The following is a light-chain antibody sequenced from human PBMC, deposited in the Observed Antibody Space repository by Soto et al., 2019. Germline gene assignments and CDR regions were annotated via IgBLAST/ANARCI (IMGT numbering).Light chain of an antibody. Sequence: QSVLTQPPSASGTPGQRVTISCSGSSSNVGGNPVNWYQHVPTTAPKLLIYTNTQRPSGVPDRFSGSKSGTSASLAISGLQSEDEADYYRASWDASLNGPVFGTGTKVTVL. J-gene: IGLJ1*01. V-gene: IGLV1-44*01. CDR2: TNT. CDR3: ASWDASLNGPV. CDR1: SSNVGGNP.